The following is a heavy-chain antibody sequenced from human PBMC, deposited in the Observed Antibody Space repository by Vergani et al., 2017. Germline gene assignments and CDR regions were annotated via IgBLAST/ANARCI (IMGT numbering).Heavy chain of an antibody. Sequence: QVQLVQSGAEVKKPGASVKVSCKASGYTFTSYYMHWVRQAPGQGLEWMGIINPSGGSTSYAQKFQGRVNMTRDTSTSTVYMELSSLRSEDTAVYYCARDLQVDYDCWSGYYSDRYYYGMDVWGQGTTVTVSS. CDR3: ARDLQVDYDCWSGYYSDRYYYGMDV. D-gene: IGHD3-3*01. CDR1: GYTFTSYY. CDR2: INPSGGST. V-gene: IGHV1-46*01. J-gene: IGHJ6*02.